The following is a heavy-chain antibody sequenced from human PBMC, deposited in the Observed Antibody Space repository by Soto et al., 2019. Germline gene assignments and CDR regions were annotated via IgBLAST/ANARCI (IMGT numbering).Heavy chain of an antibody. Sequence: QVQLQQWGAGLLKPSETMSLTCAVYGGSISGYYWSWIRQPPGKGLEWIGEIYHTGSTNYNPSLESRVTISVDTSKNPFSLLLTSVTAADTAVYYWARGYDSGGYYPPLLDYWGQGTLVTVSS. CDR3: ARGYDSGGYYPPLLDY. J-gene: IGHJ4*02. CDR1: GGSISGYY. D-gene: IGHD3-22*01. CDR2: IYHTGST. V-gene: IGHV4-34*01.